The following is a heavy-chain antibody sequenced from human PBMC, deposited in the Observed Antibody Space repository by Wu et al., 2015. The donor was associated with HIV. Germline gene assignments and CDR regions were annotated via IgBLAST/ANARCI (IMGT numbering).Heavy chain of an antibody. CDR2: IYPLDGST. CDR3: TRGQRLIRGAYDI. Sequence: QVHLVQSGAEVKKPGASVKISCRASGYTFTSYYIHWVRQTPAQGLEWMGLIYPLDGSTSYPHNFQDEVTMTRDTSTNTVYLELSSLRSEDTAIYYCTRGQRLIRGAYDIWGQGTTVIVSS. J-gene: IGHJ3*02. CDR1: GYTFTSYY. V-gene: IGHV1-46*03. D-gene: IGHD6-19*01.